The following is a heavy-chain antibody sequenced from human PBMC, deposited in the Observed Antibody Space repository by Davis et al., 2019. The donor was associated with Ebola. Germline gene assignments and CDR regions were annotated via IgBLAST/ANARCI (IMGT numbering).Heavy chain of an antibody. D-gene: IGHD2-15*01. CDR2: INPSGGST. CDR3: AREVYGLAYGMDV. V-gene: IGHV1-46*01. CDR1: GYTFTSYY. Sequence: ASVKVSCKASGYTFTSYYMHWVRQAPGQGLEWMGIINPSGGSTSYAQKFQGWVTMTRDTSISTAYMELSRLRSDDTAVYYCAREVYGLAYGMDVWGQGTTVTASS. J-gene: IGHJ6*02.